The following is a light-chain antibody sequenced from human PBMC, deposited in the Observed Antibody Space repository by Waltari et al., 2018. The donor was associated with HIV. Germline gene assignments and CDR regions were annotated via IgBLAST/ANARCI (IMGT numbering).Light chain of an antibody. Sequence: ELTQSPATLSLSPGDRATLSCRASQTLPDDHIAWYRQYPGQTPRLLIYLISNRATGIPDRVSGNGSGTDFTLTISRLEPEDFALYFCQHYRGVPPGTFGQGTRVDIK. CDR2: LIS. CDR3: QHYRGVPPGT. J-gene: IGKJ1*01. V-gene: IGKV3-20*01. CDR1: QTLPDDH.